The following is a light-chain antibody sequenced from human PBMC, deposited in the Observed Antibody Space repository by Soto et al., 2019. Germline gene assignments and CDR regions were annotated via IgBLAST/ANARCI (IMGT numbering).Light chain of an antibody. J-gene: IGLJ1*01. CDR3: CSYAGYNSYV. Sequence: QSALTQPASVSGSPGQSITISCTGSSSDFGGYNRVSWYQQHPDKAPKLLIYEDTKRPSGVPARFSASKSGNTASLTISGLQAEDETHYYCCSYAGYNSYVFGSGTKVTVL. CDR2: EDT. V-gene: IGLV2-23*01. CDR1: SSDFGGYNR.